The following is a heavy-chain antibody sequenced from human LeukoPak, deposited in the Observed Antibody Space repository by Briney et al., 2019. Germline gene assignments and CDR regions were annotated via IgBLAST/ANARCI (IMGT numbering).Heavy chain of an antibody. V-gene: IGHV1-2*02. J-gene: IGHJ5*02. CDR3: ARDGGSSWYEAKFDP. Sequence: ASVKVSCKASGYTFTGYYMHWVRQAPGQGLEWMGWINPNSGGTNYAQKFQGRVTMTRDTSISTAYMELSRLRSDDTAVYYCARDGGSSWYEAKFDPWGQGTLVTVSS. CDR1: GYTFTGYY. CDR2: INPNSGGT. D-gene: IGHD6-13*01.